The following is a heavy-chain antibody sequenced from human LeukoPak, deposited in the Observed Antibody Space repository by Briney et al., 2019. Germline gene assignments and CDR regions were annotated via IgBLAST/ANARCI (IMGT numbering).Heavy chain of an antibody. V-gene: IGHV4-4*02. Sequence: PGGSLRLSCAASGFTFSSYGMSWVRQAPGKGLEWIGEIYHSGSTNYNPSLKSRVTMSIDTSNNRFSLTLSSVTAADTAVYYCARESGRYYPSLGYWGQGTLVTVSS. J-gene: IGHJ4*02. CDR2: IYHSGST. D-gene: IGHD1-26*01. CDR1: GFTFSSYGM. CDR3: ARESGRYYPSLGY.